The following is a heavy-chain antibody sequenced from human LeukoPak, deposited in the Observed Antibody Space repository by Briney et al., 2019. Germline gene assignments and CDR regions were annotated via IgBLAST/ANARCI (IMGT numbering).Heavy chain of an antibody. Sequence: SETLSLTCAVYGGSFSGYYWTWIRQPPGKGLEWIGEINHSGSTNYNPSLKSGVTISVETSKNQFSLKLSSVTAADTAVYYCARGKGSGWTFDYWGQGTLVTVSS. CDR1: GGSFSGYY. V-gene: IGHV4-34*01. CDR2: INHSGST. D-gene: IGHD6-19*01. J-gene: IGHJ4*02. CDR3: ARGKGSGWTFDY.